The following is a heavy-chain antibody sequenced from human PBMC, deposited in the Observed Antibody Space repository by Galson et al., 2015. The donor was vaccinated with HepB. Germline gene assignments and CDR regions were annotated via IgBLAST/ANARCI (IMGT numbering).Heavy chain of an antibody. CDR2: INSDSGAT. J-gene: IGHJ4*02. V-gene: IGHV1-3*01. CDR3: AAHSWGTTYFDY. D-gene: IGHD3-16*01. Sequence: SVKVSCKASGYFTTYAIHWVRQAPGQRLEWMGWINSDSGATKYSQNFQGRVTITREKSASTAYASTAYMELSSLTSEDTAVYFCAAHSWGTTYFDYWGQGAPVTVSS. CDR1: GYFTTYA.